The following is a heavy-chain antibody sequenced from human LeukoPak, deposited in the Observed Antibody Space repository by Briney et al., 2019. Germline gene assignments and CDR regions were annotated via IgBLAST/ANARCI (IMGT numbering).Heavy chain of an antibody. CDR1: GFTFSSYT. V-gene: IGHV3-7*01. Sequence: PGGSLRLSCAASGFTFSSYTINWVRQAPGKGLEWVANIKQDGSEKYYVDSVKGRFTISRDNAKNSLYLQMNSLRAEDTAVYYCARNPYNWNYMDYWGQGTLVTVSS. CDR3: ARNPYNWNYMDY. D-gene: IGHD1-20*01. J-gene: IGHJ4*02. CDR2: IKQDGSEK.